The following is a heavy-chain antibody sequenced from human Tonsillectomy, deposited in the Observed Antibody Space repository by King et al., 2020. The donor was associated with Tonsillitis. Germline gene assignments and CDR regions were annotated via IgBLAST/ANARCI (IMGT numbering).Heavy chain of an antibody. CDR3: ARELEYYYDSSGYYYVVDAFDI. CDR2: ITQSGSGK. J-gene: IGHJ3*02. V-gene: IGHV3-7*01. D-gene: IGHD3-22*01. Sequence: VQLVESGGGLVQPGGALRLSCAASGFTFSSYWLSWFRQAPGKGLEGVANITQSGSGKYYVDCVKGRLTISIDNAKNSLYLQMNSLIAEDTAVYYCARELEYYYDSSGYYYVVDAFDIWGQGTMVTVSS. CDR1: GFTFSSYW.